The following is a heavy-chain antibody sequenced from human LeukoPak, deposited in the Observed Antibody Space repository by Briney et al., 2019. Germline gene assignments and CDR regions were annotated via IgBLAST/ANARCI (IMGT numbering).Heavy chain of an antibody. V-gene: IGHV1-69*16. D-gene: IGHD2-2*01. Sequence: GSSVKVSCKASGGTFSSHTVTWVRQAPGQGLRWMGGIIPTLGTPNYAQEFQGRVTITTDESTSTAYMELSSLRSEDTAVYYCARTPSVPAASGDWFDPWGQGTLVTVSS. CDR2: IIPTLGTP. CDR1: GGTFSSHT. CDR3: ARTPSVPAASGDWFDP. J-gene: IGHJ5*02.